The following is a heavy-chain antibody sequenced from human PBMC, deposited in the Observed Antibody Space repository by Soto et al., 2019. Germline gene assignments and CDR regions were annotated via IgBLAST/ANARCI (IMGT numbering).Heavy chain of an antibody. CDR3: AKALALYYYGMDV. Sequence: SLRLSCAASGFTFDDYTMHWVRQAPGKGLEWVSLISWDGGSTYYANSVKGRFTISRDNSKNSLYLQMNSLRTEDTALYYCAKALALYYYGMDVWGQGTTVTVSS. V-gene: IGHV3-43*01. CDR1: GFTFDDYT. CDR2: ISWDGGST. J-gene: IGHJ6*02.